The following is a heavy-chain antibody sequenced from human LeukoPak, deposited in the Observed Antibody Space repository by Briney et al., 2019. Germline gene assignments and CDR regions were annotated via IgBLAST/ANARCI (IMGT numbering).Heavy chain of an antibody. CDR3: ARGGNRFGGFYFDY. CDR2: IHHSGRS. V-gene: IGHV4-31*03. D-gene: IGHD3-10*01. J-gene: IGHJ4*02. Sequence: SEALSLTCTVSADSLSSGGHYWAWIRQFPGKGLESIGFIHHSGRSRHNPSLKDRVAISVDTSRKQFALKLSSVTAADTAMYYCARGGNRFGGFYFDYWGQGIQVIVSS. CDR1: ADSLSSGGHY.